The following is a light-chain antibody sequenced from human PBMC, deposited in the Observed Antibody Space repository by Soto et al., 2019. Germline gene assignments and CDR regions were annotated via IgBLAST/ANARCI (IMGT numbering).Light chain of an antibody. Sequence: EIVLTQSPGTLSLSPGERATLSCRASQSVSSSYLAWYQQNPGQAPRLLIYGASSRATGIPDRFSGSGSGTDFTLSISRLEPEDFAVYYCQQYGISPYTFGQGTTLEIK. J-gene: IGKJ2*01. CDR2: GAS. CDR1: QSVSSSY. V-gene: IGKV3-20*01. CDR3: QQYGISPYT.